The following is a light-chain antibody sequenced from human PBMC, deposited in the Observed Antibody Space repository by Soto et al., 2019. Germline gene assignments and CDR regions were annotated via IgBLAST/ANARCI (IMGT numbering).Light chain of an antibody. CDR2: ENN. Sequence: QSVLTQPPSVSEAPGQRVTISCTGSSSNIGAGYEAHWYQQVPGTAPKLLIYENNNRPSGVPDRFSGSKSGTSASLAITGFRAEDEAENDCQSYDSSLSGYVFGTGTKLTVL. CDR1: SSNIGAGYE. CDR3: QSYDSSLSGYV. V-gene: IGLV1-40*01. J-gene: IGLJ1*01.